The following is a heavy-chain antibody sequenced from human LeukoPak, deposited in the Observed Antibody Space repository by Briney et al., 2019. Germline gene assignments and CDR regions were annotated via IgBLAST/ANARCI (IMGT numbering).Heavy chain of an antibody. V-gene: IGHV4-4*09. Sequence: PSETQSLTCTVSGGSISSYYWSWIRQPPGKGLEWIGYIYTSGSTNYNPSLKSRVTISVDTSKNQFSLKLSSVTAADTAVYYCERYYYYGSGSWTDYYYYMDVWGKGTTVTVSS. CDR3: ERYYYYGSGSWTDYYYYMDV. CDR1: GGSISSYY. J-gene: IGHJ6*03. CDR2: IYTSGST. D-gene: IGHD3-10*01.